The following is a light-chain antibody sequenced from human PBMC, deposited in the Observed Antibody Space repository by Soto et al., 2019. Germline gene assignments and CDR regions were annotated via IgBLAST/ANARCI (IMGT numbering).Light chain of an antibody. CDR3: QQDYNLPLT. CDR2: GTS. V-gene: IGKV3D-7*01. CDR1: QSVGSTY. Sequence: EIVMTQSPATLSLSPGERATLSCRASQSVGSTYLSWYQQKPGQAPRLLIYGTSTRATGIPARFSGSESGTDFTLTSSSLQPEDFAVYYCQQDYNLPLTFGGGTKVEIK. J-gene: IGKJ4*01.